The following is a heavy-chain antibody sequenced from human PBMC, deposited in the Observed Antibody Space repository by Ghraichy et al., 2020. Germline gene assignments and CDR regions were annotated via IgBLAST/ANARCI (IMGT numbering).Heavy chain of an antibody. V-gene: IGHV1-18*01. CDR2: ISAYNGNT. CDR3: ARTSRDYYGSGSYYKYYFDY. CDR1: GYTFTSYG. Sequence: ASVKVSCKASGYTFTSYGISWVRQAPGQGLEWMGWISAYNGNTNYAQKLQGRVTMTTDTSTSTAYMELRSLRSDDTAVYYCARTSRDYYGSGSYYKYYFDYWGQGTLVTVSS. J-gene: IGHJ4*02. D-gene: IGHD3-10*01.